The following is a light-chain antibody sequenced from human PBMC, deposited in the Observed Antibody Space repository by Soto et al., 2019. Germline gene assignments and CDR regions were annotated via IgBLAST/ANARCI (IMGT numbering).Light chain of an antibody. Sequence: QSALTQPASVSGSPGQSITISCTGTSSDVGGYNYVSWYQQHPGKAPKLMIYEVSNRPSRGSNRFSGAKSGNTASLTISGLQAEDEADYYCSSYTRSSTPYVFGTGTKLTVL. CDR1: SSDVGGYNY. CDR3: SSYTRSSTPYV. V-gene: IGLV2-14*01. J-gene: IGLJ1*01. CDR2: EVS.